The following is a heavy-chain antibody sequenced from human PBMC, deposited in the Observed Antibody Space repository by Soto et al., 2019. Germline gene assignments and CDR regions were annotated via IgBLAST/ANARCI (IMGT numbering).Heavy chain of an antibody. D-gene: IGHD5-18*01. CDR1: GGSISSGDYY. CDR3: ASLPTNGDKSMVYYYGMDV. J-gene: IGHJ6*02. Sequence: SETLSLTCTVSGGSISSGDYYWSWIRQHPGKGLEWIGYIYYTGRTYYNPSLKSRITMSVDTSKNQFSLKLSSVTAADTAVYYCASLPTNGDKSMVYYYGMDVWGQGTTVTVSS. V-gene: IGHV4-31*03. CDR2: IYYTGRT.